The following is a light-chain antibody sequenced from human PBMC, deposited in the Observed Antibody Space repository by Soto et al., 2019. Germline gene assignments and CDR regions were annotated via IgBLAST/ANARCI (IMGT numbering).Light chain of an antibody. Sequence: DIQMNQSPSTLSASVGDRVTITCRASESISSWLAWYQQKPGKAPKLLIYKASSLESGVPSRFSGSGSGTEFTLTISCLQPDDFATYYCQQYKSYSLTFGGGTKVEIK. CDR2: KAS. CDR1: ESISSW. CDR3: QQYKSYSLT. J-gene: IGKJ4*01. V-gene: IGKV1-5*03.